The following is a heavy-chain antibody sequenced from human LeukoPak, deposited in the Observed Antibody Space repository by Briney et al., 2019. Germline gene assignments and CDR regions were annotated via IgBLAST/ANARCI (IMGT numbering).Heavy chain of an antibody. CDR2: IFPSGGEI. V-gene: IGHV3-23*01. D-gene: IGHD2-8*02. CDR1: GFTFSTLA. J-gene: IGHJ4*02. CDR3: ATYRQVLLPFES. Sequence: GGSLRLSCAASGFTFSTLAMIRVRQPPGKGLEWVSSIFPSGGEIHYADSVRGRFTISRDNSKSTLSLQMNSLRAEDTAIYYCATYRQVLLPFESWGQGTLVTVSS.